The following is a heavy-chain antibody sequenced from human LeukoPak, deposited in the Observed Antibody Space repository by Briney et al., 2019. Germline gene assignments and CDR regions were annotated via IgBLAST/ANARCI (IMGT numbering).Heavy chain of an antibody. J-gene: IGHJ5*02. CDR1: GGSISSSSYY. D-gene: IGHD2-2*01. CDR2: IYYSGST. Sequence: SETLSLTCTVSGGSISSSSYYWGWIRQPPGKGLEWIGSIYYSGSTYYNPSLKSRVTISVDTSKNQFSLKLSSVTAADTAVYYCARRILGYCSSTSCRNDNWFDPWGQGTLVTVSS. V-gene: IGHV4-39*01. CDR3: ARRILGYCSSTSCRNDNWFDP.